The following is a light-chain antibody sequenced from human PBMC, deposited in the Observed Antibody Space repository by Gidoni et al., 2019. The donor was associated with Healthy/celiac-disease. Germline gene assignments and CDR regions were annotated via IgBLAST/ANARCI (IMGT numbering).Light chain of an antibody. CDR2: EVS. J-gene: IGLJ2*01. CDR3: SSYTSSSTLV. V-gene: IGLV2-14*01. Sequence: QSALTQPASVSGSPGQALTISCPGTRSDVGGYNYVSWYQQHPGKAPKLMIYEVSNRPSGVPDRFSGSKSGNTASLTISGLQAEDEADYYCSSYTSSSTLVFGGGTKLTVL. CDR1: RSDVGGYNY.